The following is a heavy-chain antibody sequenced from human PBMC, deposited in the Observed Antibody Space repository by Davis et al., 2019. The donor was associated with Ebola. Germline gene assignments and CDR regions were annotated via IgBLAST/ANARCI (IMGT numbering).Heavy chain of an antibody. J-gene: IGHJ4*02. CDR3: VGTYGGASGRFDS. Sequence: PGGSLRLSCAASGFSFDSYGMLWVRQAPGAGLDWVAVISFDGAKKYEADSVKGRFTISRDNSENTLYLQMDSLRAEDTAVYYCVGTYGGASGRFDSWGQGTPVTVSS. CDR2: ISFDGAKK. D-gene: IGHD2-21*01. CDR1: GFSFDSYG. V-gene: IGHV3-30*03.